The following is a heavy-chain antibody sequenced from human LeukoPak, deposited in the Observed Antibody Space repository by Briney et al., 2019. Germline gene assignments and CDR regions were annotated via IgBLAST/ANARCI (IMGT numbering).Heavy chain of an antibody. V-gene: IGHV3-23*01. Sequence: GGSLRLSCAASGFTFSNYAMNWVRRAPGKGLEWVSALGDNDGRTFYADSVKGRFTIFRDNSKNTLYLQMNSLRAEDTAIYYCAKNGKDNYDMFFDYWGQGTLVTVSS. CDR1: GFTFSNYA. CDR3: AKNGKDNYDMFFDY. J-gene: IGHJ4*02. D-gene: IGHD3-9*01. CDR2: LGDNDGRT.